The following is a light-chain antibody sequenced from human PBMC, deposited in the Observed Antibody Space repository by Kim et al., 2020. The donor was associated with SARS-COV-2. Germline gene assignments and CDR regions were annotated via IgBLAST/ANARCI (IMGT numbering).Light chain of an antibody. CDR2: GAS. V-gene: IGKV1-39*01. J-gene: IGKJ1*01. CDR1: QSIRTY. Sequence: DIQMTQSPSSLSASVGDRVTITCRASQSIRTYLSWYQQKPGKAPNLLIYGASTLHSGVPSRFSGSGSGTDFTLTISSLQPEDFAIYYCQQSYNTVWTFGQGTKVDIK. CDR3: QQSYNTVWT.